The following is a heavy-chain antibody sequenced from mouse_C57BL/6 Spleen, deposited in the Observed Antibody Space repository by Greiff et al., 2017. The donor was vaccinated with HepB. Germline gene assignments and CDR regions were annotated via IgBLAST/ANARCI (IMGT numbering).Heavy chain of an antibody. J-gene: IGHJ2*01. Sequence: QVHVKQSGAELVRPGSSVKLSCKASGYTFTSYWMDWVKQRPGQGLEWIGNIYPSDSETHYNQKFKDKATLTVDKSSSTAYMQLRSLTSEDAAVYYCARGEVYYCSSYGENYFDYWGQGTTLTVSS. CDR2: IYPSDSET. V-gene: IGHV1-61*01. D-gene: IGHD1-1*01. CDR1: GYTFTSYW. CDR3: ARGEVYYCSSYGENYFDY.